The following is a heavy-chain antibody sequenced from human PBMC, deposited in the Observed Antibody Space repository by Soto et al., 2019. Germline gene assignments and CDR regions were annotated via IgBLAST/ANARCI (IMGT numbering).Heavy chain of an antibody. CDR3: TTRYGRRPYCYYGMDV. J-gene: IGHJ6*02. V-gene: IGHV3-15*01. CDR2: IKSKTDGGTT. CDR1: GFTFSNAW. D-gene: IGHD4-17*01. Sequence: GGSLRLSCAASGFTFSNAWMSWVRQAPGKGLEWVGRIKSKTDGGTTDYAAPVKGRFTISRDDSKNTLYLQMNSLKTEDTAVYYCTTRYGRRPYCYYGMDVWGQGTTVTVSS.